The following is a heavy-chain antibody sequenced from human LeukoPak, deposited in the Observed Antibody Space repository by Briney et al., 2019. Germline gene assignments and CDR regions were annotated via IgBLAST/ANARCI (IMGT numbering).Heavy chain of an antibody. D-gene: IGHD5-18*01. CDR3: ARVGDLAMALDY. Sequence: GGSLRLSCAASGLTFSSYSMNWVRQAPGKGLEWVSSISSSSSYIYYADSVKGRFTISRDNAKNSLYLQMNSLRAEDTAVYYCARVGDLAMALDYWGQGTLVTVSS. CDR1: GLTFSSYS. J-gene: IGHJ4*02. V-gene: IGHV3-21*01. CDR2: ISSSSSYI.